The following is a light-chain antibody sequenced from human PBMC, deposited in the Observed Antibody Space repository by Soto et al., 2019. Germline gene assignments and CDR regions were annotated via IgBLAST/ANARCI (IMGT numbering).Light chain of an antibody. Sequence: EVVMTQSPATLSVSPGERATLSCRASRSVASNYLAWCQQKPGQAPRLLMYGIPSRATGVPDRFSGSGSGTDFTLTISRLEPEDFAVYYCQQYTDWPLTFGQGTKVDIK. J-gene: IGKJ1*01. CDR2: GIP. CDR3: QQYTDWPLT. CDR1: RSVASNY. V-gene: IGKV3-20*01.